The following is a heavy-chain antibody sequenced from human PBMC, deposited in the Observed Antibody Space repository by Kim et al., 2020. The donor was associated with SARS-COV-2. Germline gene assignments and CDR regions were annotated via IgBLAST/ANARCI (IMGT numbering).Heavy chain of an antibody. J-gene: IGHJ5*02. CDR3: AKDPRSGTIMRYNWFDP. Sequence: GGSLRLSCAASGFTFSSYAMSWVRQAPGKGLEWVSAISGSGGSTYYADSVKGRFTISRDNSKNTLYLQMNSLRAEDTAVYYCAKDPRSGTIMRYNWFDPWGQGTLVTVSS. CDR1: GFTFSSYA. D-gene: IGHD1-7*01. V-gene: IGHV3-23*01. CDR2: ISGSGGST.